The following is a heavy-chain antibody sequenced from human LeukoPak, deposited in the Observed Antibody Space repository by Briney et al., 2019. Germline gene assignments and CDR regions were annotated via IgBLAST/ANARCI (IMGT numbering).Heavy chain of an antibody. Sequence: NTSETLSLTCSVSGYSISNGYYWGWIRQPPGKGLEWIGSLYYNGRTFYNPSLKSRVSLSVDTSNNQFSLKLTSVTAADTAVYYCARGVIAAAGTYWFDPWGQGTLVTVSS. CDR1: GYSISNGYY. CDR2: LYYNGRT. D-gene: IGHD6-13*01. V-gene: IGHV4-38-2*02. J-gene: IGHJ5*02. CDR3: ARGVIAAAGTYWFDP.